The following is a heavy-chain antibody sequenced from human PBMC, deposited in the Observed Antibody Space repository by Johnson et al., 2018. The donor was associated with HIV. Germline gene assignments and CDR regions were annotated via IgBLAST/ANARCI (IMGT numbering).Heavy chain of an antibody. J-gene: IGHJ3*01. D-gene: IGHD6-6*01. CDR2: IWYDGSNK. CDR1: GFTFSSYG. CDR3: ASEVEYSILGGV. V-gene: IGHV3-33*01. Sequence: QVQLVESGGGVVQPGRSLRLSCAASGFTFSSYGMHWVRQAPGKGLEWVAVIWYDGSNKYYADSVKGRFTISRVNAKNSLYLQMNSLRAEDTAVYYCASEVEYSILGGVWGQGTMVTVSS.